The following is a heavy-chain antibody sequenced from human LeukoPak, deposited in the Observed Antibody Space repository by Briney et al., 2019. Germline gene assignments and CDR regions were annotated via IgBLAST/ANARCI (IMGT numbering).Heavy chain of an antibody. CDR3: AKDPGWDYGDYIGQDY. CDR2: ISGSGGST. Sequence: PGGSLGLSCAASGFTFSSYAMSWVRQAPGKGLEWVSAISGSGGSTYYADSVKGRFTISRDNSKNTLYLQMNSLRAEDTAVYYCAKDPGWDYGDYIGQDYWGQGTLVTVSS. J-gene: IGHJ4*02. CDR1: GFTFSSYA. D-gene: IGHD4-17*01. V-gene: IGHV3-23*01.